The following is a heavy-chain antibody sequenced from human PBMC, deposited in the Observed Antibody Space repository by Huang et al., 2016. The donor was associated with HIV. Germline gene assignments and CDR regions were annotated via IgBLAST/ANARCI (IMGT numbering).Heavy chain of an antibody. Sequence: QVQLVQSGAEVKKPGASVKVSCKASGYAFTSYYMHWVRQAPGQWLECMGIINPSDGSTSYAQNFQGRVTTTRDTSTNTVFMELSSLRSEDTAVYYCARDRDFYDSSGYWGFNYFDYWGQGTLVTVSS. D-gene: IGHD3-22*01. CDR2: INPSDGST. J-gene: IGHJ4*02. V-gene: IGHV1-46*01. CDR1: GYAFTSYY. CDR3: ARDRDFYDSSGYWGFNYFDY.